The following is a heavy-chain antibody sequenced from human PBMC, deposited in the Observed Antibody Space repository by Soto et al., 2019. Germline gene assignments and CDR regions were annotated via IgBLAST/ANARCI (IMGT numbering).Heavy chain of an antibody. V-gene: IGHV4-34*01. CDR1: GGSFSGYY. Sequence: QVQLQQWGAGLLKPSETLSLTCAVYGGSFSGYYWSWIRQPPGKGLEWIGEINHSGSTNYNPSLKSRVTXSVXTXMSQFSLKLSSVTAADTAVYYCARRWEQKSRGWFDPWGQGTLVTVSS. CDR3: ARRWEQKSRGWFDP. D-gene: IGHD1-26*01. J-gene: IGHJ5*02. CDR2: INHSGST.